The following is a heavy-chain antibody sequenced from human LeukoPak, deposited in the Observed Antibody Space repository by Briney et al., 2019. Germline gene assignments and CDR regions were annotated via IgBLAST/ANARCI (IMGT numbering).Heavy chain of an antibody. CDR2: FNHSGNT. CDR3: ATFDSHSVDY. Sequence: SETLSLTCTVSGGSISSGGYYWSWIRQPPGTGLEWIGEFNHSGNTNYNPSLKSRVTISVDTSKNQLPLKLSSVTAADTAVYYCATFDSHSVDYWGQGTLVTVSS. CDR1: GGSISSGGYY. J-gene: IGHJ4*02. D-gene: IGHD3-22*01. V-gene: IGHV4-39*06.